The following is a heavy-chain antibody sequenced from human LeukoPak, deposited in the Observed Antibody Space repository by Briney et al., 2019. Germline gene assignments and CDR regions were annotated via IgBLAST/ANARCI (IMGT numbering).Heavy chain of an antibody. V-gene: IGHV1-69*05. CDR3: ARRYDSSGLAGNYMDV. Sequence: SVKVSCKASGGTFSSYAISWVRQAPGQGLEWMGGIIPIFGTANYAQKFQGRVTITTDESTSAAYMELSSLRSEDTAVYYCARRYDSSGLAGNYMDVWGKGTTVTVS. J-gene: IGHJ6*03. CDR2: IIPIFGTA. D-gene: IGHD3-22*01. CDR1: GGTFSSYA.